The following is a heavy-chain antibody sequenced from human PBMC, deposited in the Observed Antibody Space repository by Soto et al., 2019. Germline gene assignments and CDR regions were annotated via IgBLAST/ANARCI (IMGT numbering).Heavy chain of an antibody. CDR1: GFTFDDYG. CDR2: INWNGGST. CDR3: ARSPGYSYGYSDY. D-gene: IGHD5-18*01. J-gene: IGHJ4*02. V-gene: IGHV3-20*04. Sequence: PGGSLRLSCAASGFTFDDYGMSWVRQAPGKGLEWVSGINWNGGSTGYADSVKGRFTIARDNAKNSLYLQMNSLRAEDTAFYYCARSPGYSYGYSDYWGQGTLVTVSS.